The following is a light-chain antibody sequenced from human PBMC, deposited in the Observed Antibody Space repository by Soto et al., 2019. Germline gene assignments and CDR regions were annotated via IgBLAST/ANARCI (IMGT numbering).Light chain of an antibody. CDR2: DAS. CDR1: QSVSSY. CDR3: HQRNNWPIT. V-gene: IGKV3-11*01. J-gene: IGKJ5*01. Sequence: EIVLTQSTATLSLSPGERATLSCRASQSVSSYLAWYQQKPGQAPRLLIYDASNRATGIPARFSGSGSGTAFTLTISSLEPEDFAVYYCHQRNNWPITFGQGTRLEIK.